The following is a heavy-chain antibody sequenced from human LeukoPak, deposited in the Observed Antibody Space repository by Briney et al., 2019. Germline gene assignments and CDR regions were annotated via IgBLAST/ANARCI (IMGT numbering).Heavy chain of an antibody. CDR1: GYTFTGYY. CDR2: INPNSGGT. D-gene: IGHD6-19*01. V-gene: IGHV1-2*02. J-gene: IGHJ4*02. CDR3: ARELDAQWLAYLIFDY. Sequence: ASVKVSCKASGYTFTGYYLHWVRQAPGQGLEWMGWINPNSGGTNYAQKFQGRVTMTRDTSISTAYMELSRLRSDDTAVYYCARELDAQWLAYLIFDYWGQGTLVTVSS.